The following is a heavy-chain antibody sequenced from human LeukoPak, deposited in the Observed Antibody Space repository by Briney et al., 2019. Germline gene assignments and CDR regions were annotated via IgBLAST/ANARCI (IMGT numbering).Heavy chain of an antibody. CDR2: LPPDELDI. Sequence: GGSLRLSCAASGFTFTNYWMHWIRQAPGMGLVWVSRLPPDELDIIYADSVKGRFTISRDNSKNTLYLQVNSLRAEDTAVYYCAKGGKWDVTPFDYWGQGTLVTVSS. D-gene: IGHD1-26*01. CDR3: AKGGKWDVTPFDY. J-gene: IGHJ4*02. CDR1: GFTFTNYW. V-gene: IGHV3-74*01.